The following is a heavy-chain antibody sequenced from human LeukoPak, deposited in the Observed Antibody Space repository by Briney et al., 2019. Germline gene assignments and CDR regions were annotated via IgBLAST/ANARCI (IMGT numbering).Heavy chain of an antibody. CDR1: GGSFSGYY. J-gene: IGHJ4*02. CDR2: INHSGST. D-gene: IGHD2-2*01. Sequence: SETLSLTCAVYGGSFSGYYWSWIRQPPGKGLEWIGEINHSGSTNYNPSLKSRVTISVDTSKNQFSLKLSSVTAADTAVYYCARGTIIVVVPAARSGNFDYWGQGTLVTVSS. CDR3: ARGTIIVVVPAARSGNFDY. V-gene: IGHV4-34*01.